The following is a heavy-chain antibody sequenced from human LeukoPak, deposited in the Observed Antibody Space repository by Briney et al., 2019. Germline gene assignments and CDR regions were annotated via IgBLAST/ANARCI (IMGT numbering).Heavy chain of an antibody. CDR1: GGTFSSYA. CDR2: IIPIFGTA. D-gene: IGHD3-22*01. Sequence: SVKVSCKASGGTFSSYAISWVRQALGQGLEWMGGIIPIFGTANYARKFQGRVTITTDESTSTAYMELSSLRSEDTAVYYCARAPKYYDDSSSYFDYWGQGTLVTVSS. J-gene: IGHJ4*02. CDR3: ARAPKYYDDSSSYFDY. V-gene: IGHV1-69*05.